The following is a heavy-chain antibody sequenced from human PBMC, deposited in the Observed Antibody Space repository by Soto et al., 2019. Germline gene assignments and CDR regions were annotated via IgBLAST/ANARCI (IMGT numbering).Heavy chain of an antibody. CDR2: TYYRSKWYN. V-gene: IGHV6-1*01. D-gene: IGHD3-10*01. Sequence: QTLSLTCAISGDSVSSNSAAWNWIRQSPSRGLEWLGRTYYRSKWYNDYAVSVKSRITINPDTSKNQFSLQLNSVTPEDTAVYYCARQYGSGSYLYYYYGMDVWGQGTTGTVSS. J-gene: IGHJ6*02. CDR3: ARQYGSGSYLYYYYGMDV. CDR1: GDSVSSNSAA.